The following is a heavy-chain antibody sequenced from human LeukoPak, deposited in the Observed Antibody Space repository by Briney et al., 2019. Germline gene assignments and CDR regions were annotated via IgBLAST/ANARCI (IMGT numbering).Heavy chain of an antibody. CDR1: GYTLTELS. V-gene: IGHV1-24*01. J-gene: IGHJ4*02. CDR3: ATEVHPEYYFDY. D-gene: IGHD1-14*01. CDR2: FDPEDGET. Sequence: GASVKVSCKVSGYTLTELSMHWVRQAPGKGLEWMGGFDPEDGETIYAQKFQGRVTMTEDTSTDTAYMKLSSLRSEDTTVYYCATEVHPEYYFDYWGQGTLVTVSS.